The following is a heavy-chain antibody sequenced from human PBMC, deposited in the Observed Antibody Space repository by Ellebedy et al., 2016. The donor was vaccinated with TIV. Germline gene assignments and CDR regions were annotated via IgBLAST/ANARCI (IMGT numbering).Heavy chain of an antibody. CDR3: RAASGYYGHDF. V-gene: IGHV3-9*01. CDR2: ISSNSGSI. J-gene: IGHJ4*02. D-gene: IGHD3-22*01. Sequence: SLKISCAASGFTFDDYAMYWVRQAPGKGLEWVSGISSNSGSIGYADSVKGRFTISRDNAKNSLYLQMNSLRADDTALYLCRAASGYYGHDFWGQGTLVTVSS. CDR1: GFTFDDYA.